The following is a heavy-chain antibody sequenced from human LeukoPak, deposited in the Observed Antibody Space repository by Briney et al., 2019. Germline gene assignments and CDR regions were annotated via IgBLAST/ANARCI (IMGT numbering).Heavy chain of an antibody. J-gene: IGHJ4*02. V-gene: IGHV3-23*01. CDR2: ISGSGGST. D-gene: IGHD6-6*01. CDR1: RFTFSSYA. CDR3: AGGIAARGEVDY. Sequence: GGSLRLSCAASRFTFSSYAMSWVRQAPGKGLEWVSAISGSGGSTYYADSVKGRFTISRDNSKNTLYLQMNSLRAEDAAVYYCAGGIAARGEVDYWGQGTLVTVSS.